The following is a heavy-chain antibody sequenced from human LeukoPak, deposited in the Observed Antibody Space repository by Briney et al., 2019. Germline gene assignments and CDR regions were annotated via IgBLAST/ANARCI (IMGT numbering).Heavy chain of an antibody. V-gene: IGHV3-15*01. J-gene: IGHJ4*02. CDR1: GFTFSNYW. D-gene: IGHD3-16*02. CDR3: TTDFMITFGGVIVFDY. Sequence: GGSLRLSCAGSGFTFSNYWMSWVRQAPGKGLEWVGRIKSKTDGGTTDYAAPVKGRFTISRDDSKNTLYLQMNSLKTEDTAVYYCTTDFMITFGGVIVFDYWGQGTLVTVSS. CDR2: IKSKTDGGTT.